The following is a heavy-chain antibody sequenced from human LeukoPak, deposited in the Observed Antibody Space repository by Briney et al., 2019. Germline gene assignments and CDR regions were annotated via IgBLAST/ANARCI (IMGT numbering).Heavy chain of an antibody. Sequence: GGSLRLSCAASGFTFSSYAMSWVRQAPGKGLEWVSAISGSGGSTYYADSVKGRFTISRDNSKNTLYQQMNSLRAEDTAVYYCAKALHPYCSSTSCYFGDAFDIWGQGTMVTVSS. V-gene: IGHV3-23*01. D-gene: IGHD2-2*01. J-gene: IGHJ3*02. CDR1: GFTFSSYA. CDR2: ISGSGGST. CDR3: AKALHPYCSSTSCYFGDAFDI.